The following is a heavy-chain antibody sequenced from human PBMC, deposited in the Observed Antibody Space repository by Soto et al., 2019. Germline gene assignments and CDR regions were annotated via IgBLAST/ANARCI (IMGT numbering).Heavy chain of an antibody. D-gene: IGHD2-2*01. Sequence: EVQLLESGGGLVQPGGSLRLSCAASGFTFSSYAMSWVRQAPGKGLEWVSAISGSGGSTYYADSVKGRFTISRDNSKNTLYVQMNSLRAEDTAVYYCAKGWYIVVVPAHFDYWGQGTLVTVSS. J-gene: IGHJ4*02. V-gene: IGHV3-23*01. CDR1: GFTFSSYA. CDR2: ISGSGGST. CDR3: AKGWYIVVVPAHFDY.